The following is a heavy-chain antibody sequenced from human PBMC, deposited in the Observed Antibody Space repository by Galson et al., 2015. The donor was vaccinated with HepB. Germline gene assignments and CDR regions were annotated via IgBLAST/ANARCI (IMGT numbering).Heavy chain of an antibody. CDR3: AREGGYGSGSYRY. D-gene: IGHD3-10*01. CDR1: GYTFTGYY. V-gene: IGHV1-2*02. J-gene: IGHJ4*02. Sequence: SVKVSCKASGYTFTGYYVHWVRQAPGQGLEWMGCIDPNGAATNYAQKFQGRVTMTRDTSINTAYVQLRGLTSGDTALYYCAREGGYGSGSYRYRGQGTLVTVSS. CDR2: IDPNGAAT.